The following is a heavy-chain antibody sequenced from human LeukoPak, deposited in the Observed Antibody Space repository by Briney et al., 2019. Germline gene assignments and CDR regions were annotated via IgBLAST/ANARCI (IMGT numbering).Heavy chain of an antibody. CDR3: ARSRVPRYCSGGSCYSRWFDP. CDR1: GGSISSSSYY. V-gene: IGHV4-39*07. CDR2: IYYSGST. Sequence: SETLSLTCTVSGGSISSSSYYWGWIRQPPGKGLEWIGSIYYSGSTYYNPSLKSRVTISVDTSKNQFSLKLSSVTAADTAVYYCARSRVPRYCSGGSCYSRWFDPWGQGTLVTVSS. J-gene: IGHJ5*02. D-gene: IGHD2-15*01.